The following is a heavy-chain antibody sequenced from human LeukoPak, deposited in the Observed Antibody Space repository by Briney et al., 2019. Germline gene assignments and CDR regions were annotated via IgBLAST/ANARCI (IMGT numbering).Heavy chain of an antibody. D-gene: IGHD2-2*01. V-gene: IGHV1-8*01. CDR1: GYTFTSYD. J-gene: IGHJ6*03. CDR2: MNPKSGNT. Sequence: PGASLQFSSQASGYTFTSYDINGVRRATGQGREWMGWMNPKSGNTGYAQKFQGRVTMPSNTSIRTAYMALSSLRSEDTAVYYCPSGCGQLPDYYYYYMHLWGKGPTVTVSS. CDR3: PSGCGQLPDYYYYYMHL.